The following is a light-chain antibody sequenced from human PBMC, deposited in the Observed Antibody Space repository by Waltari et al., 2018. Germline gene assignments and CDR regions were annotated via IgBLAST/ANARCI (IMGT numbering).Light chain of an antibody. J-gene: IGKJ1*01. V-gene: IGKV3-20*01. Sequence: EIVLTQSQGTLSLSPGERATLSCRASQSVGRSLAWYQQKPGQAPRLLIYDASTRATGIPDRFSGSGSGTDFSLSISRLAPDDLAVYYCQHYVRLPVTFGQGTKVEFK. CDR2: DAS. CDR1: QSVGRS. CDR3: QHYVRLPVT.